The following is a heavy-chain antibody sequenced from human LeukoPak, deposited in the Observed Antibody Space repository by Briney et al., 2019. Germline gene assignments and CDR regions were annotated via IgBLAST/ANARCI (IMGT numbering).Heavy chain of an antibody. V-gene: IGHV1-3*01. CDR1: GGTFSSYA. J-gene: IGHJ5*02. CDR2: INGDNGNT. D-gene: IGHD3-9*01. CDR3: ARAPYDILTGYSLNWFDP. Sequence: ASVKVSCKASGGTFSSYAMHWVRQATGQRLEWMGWINGDNGNTKYSQKFQGRVTITRDTSTYTAYMELRSLSSADTAVYFCARAPYDILTGYSLNWFDPWGQGTLVTVSS.